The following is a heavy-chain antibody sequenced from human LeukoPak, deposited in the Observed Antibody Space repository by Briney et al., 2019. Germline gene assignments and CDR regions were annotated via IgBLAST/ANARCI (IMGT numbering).Heavy chain of an antibody. CDR2: ISAYNGNT. CDR3: ARVGVFSGSYNNWFDP. J-gene: IGHJ5*02. Sequence: GASVKVSCTASGYTFTSNGISWVRQAPGQGLEWMGWISAYNGNTNYAQKLQGRVTMTTDTSTSTAYMELRSLRSDDTAVYYCARVGVFSGSYNNWFDPWGQGTLVTVSS. V-gene: IGHV1-18*01. CDR1: GYTFTSNG. D-gene: IGHD1-26*01.